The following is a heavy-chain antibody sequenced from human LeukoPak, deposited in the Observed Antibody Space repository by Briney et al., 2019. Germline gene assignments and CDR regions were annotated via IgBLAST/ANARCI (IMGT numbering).Heavy chain of an antibody. CDR3: ARGTAAAGRNNWFDP. V-gene: IGHV4-34*01. CDR1: GGSFSGYY. CDR2: INHSGST. J-gene: IGHJ5*02. D-gene: IGHD6-13*01. Sequence: SETLSLTCAVYGGSFSGYYWSWIRQPPGKGLEWIGEINHSGSTNYNPSLKSRVTISVDTSKNQFSLKLSSVTAADTAVYYCARGTAAAGRNNWFDPWGQGTLVTVSS.